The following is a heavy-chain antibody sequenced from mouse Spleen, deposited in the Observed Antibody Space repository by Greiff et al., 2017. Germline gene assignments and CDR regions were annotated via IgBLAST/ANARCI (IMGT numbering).Heavy chain of an antibody. D-gene: IGHD1-2*01. Sequence: VQLQQSGPVLVKPGASVKMSCKASGYTFTDYYMNWVKQSHGKSLEWIGVINPYNGGTSYNQKFKGKATLTVDKSSSTAYMELNSLTSEDSAVYYCARFITRLYYAMDYWGQGTSVTVSS. CDR2: INPYNGGT. CDR1: GYTFTDYY. J-gene: IGHJ4*01. CDR3: ARFITRLYYAMDY. V-gene: IGHV1-19*01.